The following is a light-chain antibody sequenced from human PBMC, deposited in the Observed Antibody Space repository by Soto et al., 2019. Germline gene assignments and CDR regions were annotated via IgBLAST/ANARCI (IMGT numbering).Light chain of an antibody. V-gene: IGLV2-14*01. J-gene: IGLJ3*02. Sequence: QSALTQPASVSGSPGQSITISCTGTSSDVGAYNFVSWYQHHPGTAHKLMIYEVSNRPSGASNRFSGSKSGNTASLTISGLQTEGEADYYCYSYRGSNAWVFGGGTKLTVL. CDR2: EVS. CDR1: SSDVGAYNF. CDR3: YSYRGSNAWV.